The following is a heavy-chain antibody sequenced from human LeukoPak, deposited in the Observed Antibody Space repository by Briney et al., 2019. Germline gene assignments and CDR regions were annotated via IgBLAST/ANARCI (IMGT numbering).Heavy chain of an antibody. CDR3: ATADWFSFDF. D-gene: IGHD3-9*01. Sequence: GGSLRLSCAASGFTFSSFWMHWVRQAPGKGLVWVSRINTDGSVTTYADSVKGRFTISRDNAKNSLYLQMSVLRAEDTAVYFCATADWFSFDFWGQGTLVTVSS. CDR2: INTDGSVT. J-gene: IGHJ4*02. CDR1: GFTFSSFW. V-gene: IGHV3-74*01.